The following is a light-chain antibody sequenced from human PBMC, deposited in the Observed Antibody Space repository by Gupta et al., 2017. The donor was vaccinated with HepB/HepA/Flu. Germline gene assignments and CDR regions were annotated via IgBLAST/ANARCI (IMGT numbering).Light chain of an antibody. V-gene: IGKV3-20*01. CDR1: QSVSSSY. CDR3: QQYGSSPRT. J-gene: IGKJ1*01. CDR2: GAS. Sequence: IVLTQSPGTLSLSPGERATLTCRASQSVSSSYLAWYQQKPGQAPRLLIYGASSRAADIPDRFSGSGSGTDFTLTISRLEPEDFAVYYCQQYGSSPRTFGQGTKVEIK.